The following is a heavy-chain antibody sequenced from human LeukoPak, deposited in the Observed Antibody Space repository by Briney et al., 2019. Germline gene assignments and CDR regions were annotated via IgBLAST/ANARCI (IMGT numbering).Heavy chain of an antibody. J-gene: IGHJ3*02. CDR2: IYPGDSDT. V-gene: IGHV5-51*01. CDR3: ASGSDMITFGGVIAYPDAFDI. CDR1: GYSFTSYW. D-gene: IGHD3-16*02. Sequence: GESLKISCKGSGYSFTSYWIGWVRQMPGKGLEWMGIIYPGDSDTRYSPSFQGQVTISADKSISTAYLQWSSLKASDTAMYYCASGSDMITFGGVIAYPDAFDIWGQGTMVTVPS.